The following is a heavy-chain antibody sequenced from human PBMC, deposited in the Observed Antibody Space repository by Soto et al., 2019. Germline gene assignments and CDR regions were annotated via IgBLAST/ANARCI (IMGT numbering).Heavy chain of an antibody. J-gene: IGHJ4*02. CDR2: IKSKTDCGTT. CDR3: IVRYPSYFDY. CDR1: GFTFSNAW. V-gene: IGHV3-15*07. Sequence: EVQLVESGGGLVKPGGSLRLSCAASGFTFSNAWMNWFRQAPGKGLGWVGRIKSKTDCGTTEYAAPVKGRFTISRDDSKNTLYLQMNSLKNEDTAVYYCIVRYPSYFDYWGQGTLVIVSS. D-gene: IGHD2-21*01.